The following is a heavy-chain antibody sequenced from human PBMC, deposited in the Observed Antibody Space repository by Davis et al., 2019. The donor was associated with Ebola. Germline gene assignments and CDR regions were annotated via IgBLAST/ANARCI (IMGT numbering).Heavy chain of an antibody. J-gene: IGHJ4*02. Sequence: GGSLRFSCAASGFTVSSNYLSWVRQAPGKGLEWVSIIYVDGTTYYADSVKGRFTISRDNSKNTLYLQMNSLRAEDTAVFYCARMTIKGFDYWGQGTLVTVSS. CDR2: IYVDGTT. V-gene: IGHV3-53*01. CDR1: GFTVSSNY. CDR3: ARMTIKGFDY. D-gene: IGHD5-24*01.